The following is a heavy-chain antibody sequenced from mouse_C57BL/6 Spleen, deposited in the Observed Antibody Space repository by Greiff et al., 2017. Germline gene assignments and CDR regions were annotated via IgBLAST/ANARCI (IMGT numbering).Heavy chain of an antibody. Sequence: EVMLVESGGGLVQPGASLRLSCAASGFTFTDYYMSWVRQPPGKAPEWLALISNKANGYTTEYTGSVKGRFTISRDNSQNILYLQMNTLRAEDSATYYSVKAGYSNLWYFDVWGTGTTVTVSS. J-gene: IGHJ1*03. D-gene: IGHD2-5*01. CDR1: GFTFTDYY. CDR2: ISNKANGYTT. V-gene: IGHV7-4*01. CDR3: VKAGYSNLWYFDV.